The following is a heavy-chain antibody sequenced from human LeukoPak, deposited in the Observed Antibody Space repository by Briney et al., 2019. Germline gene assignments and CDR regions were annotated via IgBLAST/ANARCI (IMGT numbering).Heavy chain of an antibody. J-gene: IGHJ4*02. Sequence: GGSLRLSCAASGFTFSSYGMHWVRQAPGKGLEWEAFIRYDGSNKYYADSVKGRFTISRDNSKNTLYLQMNSLRAEDTAVYYCXXXSTRDSSGYYCDYWGQGTLVTVSS. D-gene: IGHD3-22*01. CDR2: IRYDGSNK. CDR3: XXXSTRDSSGYYCDY. V-gene: IGHV3-30*02. CDR1: GFTFSSYG.